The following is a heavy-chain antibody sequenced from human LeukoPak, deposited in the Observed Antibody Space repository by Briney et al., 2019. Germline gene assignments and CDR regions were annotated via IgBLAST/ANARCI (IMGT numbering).Heavy chain of an antibody. D-gene: IGHD6-19*01. CDR3: ARGDSGWSADFDY. CDR1: GASISSGRFY. V-gene: IGHV4-39*07. CDR2: LSYNGNT. Sequence: SETLSLTCTVSGASISSGRFYWDWIRQPPGKGLEWIGSLSYNGNTHYNPSLTSRVTLSVDTSKNQFSLNLSSVTAADTAVYYCARGDSGWSADFDYWGQGTLVTVSS. J-gene: IGHJ4*02.